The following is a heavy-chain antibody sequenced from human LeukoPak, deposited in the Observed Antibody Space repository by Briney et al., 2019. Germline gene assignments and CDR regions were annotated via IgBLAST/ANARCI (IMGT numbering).Heavy chain of an antibody. J-gene: IGHJ4*02. CDR2: IIPIFGTA. CDR1: GGTFSSYA. V-gene: IGHV1-69*05. Sequence: ASVKVSCKASGGTFSSYAIIWVRQAPGQGLEWMGGIIPIFGTANYAQKFQGRVTITTDESTSTAYMELSSLRSEDTAVYYCARVADSSGYALFDYWGQGTLVTVSS. CDR3: ARVADSSGYALFDY. D-gene: IGHD3-22*01.